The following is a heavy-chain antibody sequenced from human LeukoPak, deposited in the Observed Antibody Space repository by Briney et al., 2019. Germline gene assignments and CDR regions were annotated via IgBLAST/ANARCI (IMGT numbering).Heavy chain of an antibody. CDR1: GFTFSTSA. Sequence: GGSLRLSCAASGFTFSTSAMNWVRQAPGKGREGVSSINNVRSHIYYADSVRGRFTISRDNANNVLYLQMNSLRAEDTAVYYCARDPTYYLRYGYFDSWGQGTLVTVSS. D-gene: IGHD1-26*01. CDR3: ARDPTYYLRYGYFDS. V-gene: IGHV3-21*06. J-gene: IGHJ4*02. CDR2: INNVRSHI.